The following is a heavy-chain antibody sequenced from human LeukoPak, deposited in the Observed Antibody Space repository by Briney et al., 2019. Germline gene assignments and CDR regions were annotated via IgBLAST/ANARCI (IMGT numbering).Heavy chain of an antibody. V-gene: IGHV1-69*01. J-gene: IGHJ4*02. CDR2: IIPIFGTA. CDR3: ARGTDTAMVTPIAHDY. D-gene: IGHD5-18*01. Sequence: SVKVSCKASGGTFSSCAISWVRQAPGQGLEWMGGIIPIFGTANYAQKFQGRVTITADESTSTAYMELSSLRSEDTAVYYCARGTDTAMVTPIAHDYWGQGTLVTVSS. CDR1: GGTFSSCA.